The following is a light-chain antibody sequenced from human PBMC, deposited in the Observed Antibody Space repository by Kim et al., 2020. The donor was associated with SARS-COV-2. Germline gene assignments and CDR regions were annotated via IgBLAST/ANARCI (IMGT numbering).Light chain of an antibody. CDR3: MQGKHWPFT. J-gene: IGKJ3*01. V-gene: IGKV2-30*01. Sequence: QASIYGRSSQSLVYSDGNTYLNWFHQRPGQSPRRLIYKVSNRDSGVPDRFSGSGSGTDFTLQISRVEAEDVGVYYCMQGKHWPFTFGPGTKVDIK. CDR2: KVS. CDR1: QSLVYSDGNTY.